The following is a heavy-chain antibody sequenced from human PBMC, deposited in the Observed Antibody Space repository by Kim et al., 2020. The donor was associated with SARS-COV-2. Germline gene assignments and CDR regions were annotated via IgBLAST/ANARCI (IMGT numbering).Heavy chain of an antibody. J-gene: IGHJ4*02. CDR3: ARPNYDILTGYYNYFDY. V-gene: IGHV4-34*01. D-gene: IGHD3-9*01. Sequence: SETLSLTCAVYGGSFSGYYWSWIRQPPGKGLEWIGEINHSGSTNYNPSLKSRVTISVDTSKNQFSLKLSSVTAADTAVYYCARPNYDILTGYYNYFDYWGQGTLVTVSS. CDR1: GGSFSGYY. CDR2: INHSGST.